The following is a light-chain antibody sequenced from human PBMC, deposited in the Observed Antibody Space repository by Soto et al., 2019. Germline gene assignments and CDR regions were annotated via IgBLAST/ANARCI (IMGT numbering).Light chain of an antibody. V-gene: IGKV3-20*01. CDR2: GAS. Sequence: EIVLTQSPGTLSLSPGERATLSCRASQSVSSSYLAWYQQKPGQAPRLLIYGASSRATGSPDRFSCSGSATDFTLTISRLEPEDFAVYYCQHYGSSPHTFGQGTKVEIK. CDR3: QHYGSSPHT. J-gene: IGKJ1*01. CDR1: QSVSSSY.